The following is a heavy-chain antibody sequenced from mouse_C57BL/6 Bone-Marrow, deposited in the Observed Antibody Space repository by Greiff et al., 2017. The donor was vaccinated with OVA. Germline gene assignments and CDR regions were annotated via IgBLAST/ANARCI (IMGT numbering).Heavy chain of an antibody. J-gene: IGHJ2*01. Sequence: EVQLKQSGAELVRPGASVKLSCTASGFNIKDDYMHWVKQRPEQGLEWIGWIDPENGDTEYASKFQGKATITADTSSNTAYLQLSSLTSEDTAVYYCTTLSYSNFFDYWGQGTTLTVSS. CDR3: TTLSYSNFFDY. CDR2: IDPENGDT. V-gene: IGHV14-4*01. D-gene: IGHD2-5*01. CDR1: GFNIKDDY.